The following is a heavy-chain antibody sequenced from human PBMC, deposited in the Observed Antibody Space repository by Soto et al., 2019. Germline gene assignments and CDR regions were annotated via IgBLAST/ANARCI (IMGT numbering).Heavy chain of an antibody. Sequence: AGESLKISCKGSGYNFDTYWINWVRQTPGKGLEWMGRIDPIDSKTKYSPSLEGHITISVDKSISTTYLQWSSLKASGTAIYYCARRIAAAGGYYYYAFDVWGQGTAVTVSS. V-gene: IGHV5-10-1*01. CDR1: GYNFDTYW. CDR2: IDPIDSKT. D-gene: IGHD6-13*01. CDR3: ARRIAAAGGYYYYAFDV. J-gene: IGHJ6*02.